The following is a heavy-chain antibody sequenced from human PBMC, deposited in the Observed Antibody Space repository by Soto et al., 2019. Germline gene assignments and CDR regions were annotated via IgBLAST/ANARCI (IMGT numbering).Heavy chain of an antibody. V-gene: IGHV4-59*08. Sequence: QVQLQESGPGLVKSSETLSLTCAVSGGSISSYFWSWIRQPPGKGLEWIAYVHSNGATKDNPSLEGWVTLSLATPKSQFSLNLISVTAADTAVYYCARRPWGGYDSWGQGILVTVSS. J-gene: IGHJ4*02. CDR3: ARRPWGGYDS. D-gene: IGHD5-12*01. CDR2: VHSNGAT. CDR1: GGSISSYF.